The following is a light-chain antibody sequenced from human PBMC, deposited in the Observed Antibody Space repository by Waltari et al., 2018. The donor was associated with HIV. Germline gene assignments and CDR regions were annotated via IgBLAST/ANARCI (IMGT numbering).Light chain of an antibody. CDR1: ALPKQY. V-gene: IGLV3-25*03. CDR2: KDR. Sequence: SYELTQPPSVSVSPGQTARNTCPGDALPKQYAYWYQQKPGQAPVLGIYKDRPRPSGIPERFSGSSSGTTVTLTISGVQAEDEADYYCQSADSSGTYVFGTGTKVTVL. CDR3: QSADSSGTYV. J-gene: IGLJ1*01.